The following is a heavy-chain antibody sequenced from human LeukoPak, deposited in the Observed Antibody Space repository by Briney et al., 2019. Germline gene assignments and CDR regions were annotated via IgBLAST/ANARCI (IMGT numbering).Heavy chain of an antibody. CDR2: ISSSSSYI. V-gene: IGHV3-21*01. CDR1: GFTFSSYS. CDR3: ARWFGELLHLDYYYYYMDV. Sequence: AGGSLRLSCAASGFTFSSYSINWVRQAPGKGLEWVSSISSSSSYIYYADSVKGRFTISRDNAKNSLYLQMNSLRAEDTAVYYCARWFGELLHLDYYYYYMDVWGEGTTVTVSS. D-gene: IGHD3-10*01. J-gene: IGHJ6*03.